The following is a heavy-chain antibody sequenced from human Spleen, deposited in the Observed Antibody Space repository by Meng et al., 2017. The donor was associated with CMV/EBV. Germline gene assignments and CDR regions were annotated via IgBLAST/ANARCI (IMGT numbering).Heavy chain of an antibody. CDR2: ISYDGRNK. J-gene: IGHJ5*02. CDR1: GFTFNKYA. D-gene: IGHD3-3*01. V-gene: IGHV3-30*04. CDR3: AGEVSGGPFYHFWCGPKRGFDP. Sequence: GGSLRLSCAVSGFTFNKYAMHWVRQAPGKGLEWVAVISYDGRNKNYADSVKGRFTISRDNSKNTLYLPMNSLRVGDTAVYYCAGEVSGGPFYHFWCGPKRGFDPWGQGTLVTVSS.